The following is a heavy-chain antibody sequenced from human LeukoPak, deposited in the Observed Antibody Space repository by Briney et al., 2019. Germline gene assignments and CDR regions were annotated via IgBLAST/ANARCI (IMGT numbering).Heavy chain of an antibody. Sequence: GGSLRLSCAASGFTFSSYAMSWVRQAPGKGLEWVSGISGNKGSTYYADSVKGRFTISRDNSKNTLYLQMNSLRAEDTAVYYCAELGITMIGGVWGKGTTVTISS. CDR1: GFTFSSYA. V-gene: IGHV3-23*01. CDR2: ISGNKGST. CDR3: AELGITMIGGV. J-gene: IGHJ6*04. D-gene: IGHD3-10*02.